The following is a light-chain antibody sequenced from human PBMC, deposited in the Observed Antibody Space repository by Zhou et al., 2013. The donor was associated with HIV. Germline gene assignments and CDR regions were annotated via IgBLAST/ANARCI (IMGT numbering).Light chain of an antibody. J-gene: IGKJ4*01. CDR2: AAS. CDR1: QGIGKS. V-gene: IGKV1-NL1*01. Sequence: DIQMTQSPSSLSASVGDRITITCRASQGIGKSLAWYQKKPGKAPKLLVYAASKLQSGVPPRLSGSGSGTDYTLTISSLQPEDAATYYCQLILHVPLSLFGRGTKVEMK. CDR3: QLILHVPLSL.